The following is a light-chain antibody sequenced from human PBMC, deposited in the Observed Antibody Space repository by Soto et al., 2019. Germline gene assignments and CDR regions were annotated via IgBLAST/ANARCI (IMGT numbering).Light chain of an antibody. J-gene: IGKJ1*01. CDR1: QSFSSTF. Sequence: EIVLTQSPDSLSLSPGDRATLSCRASQSFSSTFFAWHQQKPGQPPRLLIYGSSSRATGIPDRFSGSGSGTDFTLTISRLEPEDFAVYYCQQYASSVTFGQGTKVEIK. CDR3: QQYASSVT. V-gene: IGKV3-20*01. CDR2: GSS.